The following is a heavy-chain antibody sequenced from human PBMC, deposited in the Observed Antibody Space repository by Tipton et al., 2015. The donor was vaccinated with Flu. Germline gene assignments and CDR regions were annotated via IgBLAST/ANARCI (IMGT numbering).Heavy chain of an antibody. J-gene: IGHJ4*02. D-gene: IGHD6-13*01. V-gene: IGHV3-9*01. CDR1: GFTFDDYA. CDR3: AKGGSIAAAGYDY. Sequence: SLRLSCAASGFTFDDYAMHWVRQAPGKGLEWVSGISWNSGSIGYADSVKGRFTISRDNAKNSLYLQMNSLRAEDTALYYCAKGGSIAAAGYDYWGQGTLVTVSS. CDR2: ISWNSGSI.